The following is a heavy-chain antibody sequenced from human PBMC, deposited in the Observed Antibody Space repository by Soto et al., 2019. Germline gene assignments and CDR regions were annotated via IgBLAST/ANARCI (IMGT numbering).Heavy chain of an antibody. D-gene: IGHD2-2*01. Sequence: GASVKVSCKASGYTFTSYYMHWVRQAPGQGLEWMGIINPSGGSTSYAQKFQGRVTMTRDTSTSTVYMDLSSLRSEDTAVYYCARDPDCISTSCYGGYYYYGMDVWGQGTTVTVSS. CDR2: INPSGGST. CDR3: ARDPDCISTSCYGGYYYYGMDV. J-gene: IGHJ6*02. CDR1: GYTFTSYY. V-gene: IGHV1-46*01.